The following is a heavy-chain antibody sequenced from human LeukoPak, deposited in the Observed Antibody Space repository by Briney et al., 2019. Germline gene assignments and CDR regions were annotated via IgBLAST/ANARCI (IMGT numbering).Heavy chain of an antibody. J-gene: IGHJ6*02. D-gene: IGHD2-15*01. CDR3: AKDFTSTCSGGSCFGYYYYYGMDV. V-gene: IGHV3-30*02. Sequence: SVKGRFTISRDNSKNTLYLQMSSLRPEDTSMYYCAKDFTSTCSGGSCFGYYYYYGMDVWGQGTTVTVSS.